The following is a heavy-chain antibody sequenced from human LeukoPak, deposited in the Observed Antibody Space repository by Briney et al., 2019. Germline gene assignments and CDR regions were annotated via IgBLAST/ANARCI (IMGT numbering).Heavy chain of an antibody. D-gene: IGHD3-3*01. Sequence: GESLKISCKGSGYNFNSYWIGWVRQMPGKGLEWMGIIYPGDSDTRYSPSFQGQVTISADKSISTAYLQWSSLKASDTAMHYCARSDPYYDFWSGPGWFDPWGQGTLVTVSS. CDR2: IYPGDSDT. J-gene: IGHJ5*02. V-gene: IGHV5-51*01. CDR1: GYNFNSYW. CDR3: ARSDPYYDFWSGPGWFDP.